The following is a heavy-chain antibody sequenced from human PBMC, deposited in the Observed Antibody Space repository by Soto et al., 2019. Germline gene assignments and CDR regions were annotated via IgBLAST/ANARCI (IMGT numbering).Heavy chain of an antibody. V-gene: IGHV1-69*01. CDR1: VGTFSSYA. CDR2: IIPIFGTA. J-gene: IGHJ5*02. Sequence: QVQLVQSGAEVKKPGSSVKVSCKASVGTFSSYAISWVLQAPGQGLEWRGGIIPIFGTANYAQKFQGRVTITADESTSTAYMELSSLRSEDTAVYYCAREVRGRTTVSGKNWFDTWGQGTLVTVSS. D-gene: IGHD4-4*01. CDR3: AREVRGRTTVSGKNWFDT.